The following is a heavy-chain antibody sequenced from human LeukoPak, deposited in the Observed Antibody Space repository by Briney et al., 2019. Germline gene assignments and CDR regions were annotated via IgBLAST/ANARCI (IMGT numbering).Heavy chain of an antibody. D-gene: IGHD3-22*01. Sequence: DSVKGRFIISRDNSKNTLYLQMNSLKTEDTAVYYCTTDIDYYYDSSGYGARYYYGMDVWGQGTTVTVSS. CDR3: TTDIDYYYDSSGYGARYYYGMDV. V-gene: IGHV3-30*07. J-gene: IGHJ6*02.